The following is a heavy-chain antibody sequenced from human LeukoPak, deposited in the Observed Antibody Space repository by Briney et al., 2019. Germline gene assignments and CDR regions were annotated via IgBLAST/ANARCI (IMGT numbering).Heavy chain of an antibody. CDR3: AKDSMAARRYFDY. D-gene: IGHD6-6*01. CDR1: GFTFSSYS. Sequence: GGSLRLSCAAPGFTFSSYSMNGVRQAPGKGLEWVSSISSSSSYIYYADSVKGRFTISRDNAKNSLYLQMNSLRAEDTAVYYCAKDSMAARRYFDYWGQGTLVTVSS. CDR2: ISSSSSYI. J-gene: IGHJ4*02. V-gene: IGHV3-21*01.